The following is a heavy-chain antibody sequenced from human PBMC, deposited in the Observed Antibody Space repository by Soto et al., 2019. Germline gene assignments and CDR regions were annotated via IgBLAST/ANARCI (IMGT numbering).Heavy chain of an antibody. CDR2: MNPNSGNT. CDR3: ARGRAGTVYYYYYMDV. D-gene: IGHD1-1*01. J-gene: IGHJ6*03. Sequence: GASVKVSCKASGHTFTSYDINWVRQATGQGLEWMGWMNPNSGNTGYAQKFQGRVTMTRNTSISTAYMELSSLRSEDTAVYYCARGRAGTVYYYYYMDVWGKGTKVTVSS. V-gene: IGHV1-8*01. CDR1: GHTFTSYD.